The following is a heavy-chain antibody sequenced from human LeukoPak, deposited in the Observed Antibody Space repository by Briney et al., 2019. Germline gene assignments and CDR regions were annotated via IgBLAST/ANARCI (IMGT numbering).Heavy chain of an antibody. CDR1: GFRFDDYG. CDR2: TNWDGAST. Sequence: TGGSLRLSCAASGFRFDDYGMSWVRHVPGKGLEWVCGTNWDGASTGYADSVKGRFTISRDNVKNFLCLQMNSLRVEDTALYFCGRVHCSTTSCFDYYDYYMDVWGKGTTVTVSS. V-gene: IGHV3-20*04. J-gene: IGHJ6*03. D-gene: IGHD2-2*01. CDR3: GRVHCSTTSCFDYYDYYMDV.